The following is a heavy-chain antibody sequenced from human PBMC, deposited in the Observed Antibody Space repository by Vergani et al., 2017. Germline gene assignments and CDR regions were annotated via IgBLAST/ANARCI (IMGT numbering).Heavy chain of an antibody. J-gene: IGHJ4*02. V-gene: IGHV1-46*03. CDR1: GYTFSNYY. CDR2: INPSGGHT. D-gene: IGHD3-9*01. Sequence: QVKVVQSGAEVKKSGASVKVSCKTSGYTFSNYYMHWVRQAPGQGLEWMGIINPSGGHTNYAQKFQGRVTMTRDTSTSTVYMELNSLRSEDTAIYYCARGDYGILTGYRYWGQGTLGTGSA. CDR3: ARGDYGILTGYRY.